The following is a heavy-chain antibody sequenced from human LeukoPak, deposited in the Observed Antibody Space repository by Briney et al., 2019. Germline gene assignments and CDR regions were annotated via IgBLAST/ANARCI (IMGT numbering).Heavy chain of an antibody. Sequence: SETLSLTCTVSGGSISSGSYYWSWIRQPAGKGLEWIGRIYTSGSTNYNPSLKSRVTISVDTSKNQFSLKLSSVTAADTAVYYCARCSGWYYFDYWGRGTLVTVSS. CDR2: IYTSGST. V-gene: IGHV4-61*02. CDR3: ARCSGWYYFDY. CDR1: GGSISSGSYY. D-gene: IGHD6-19*01. J-gene: IGHJ4*02.